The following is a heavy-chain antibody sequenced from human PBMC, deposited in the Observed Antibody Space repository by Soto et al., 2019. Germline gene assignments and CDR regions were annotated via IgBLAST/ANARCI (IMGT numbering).Heavy chain of an antibody. CDR3: AREDSIIIPAVSDF. CDR2: VSKGDYT. V-gene: IGHV3-21*04. J-gene: IGHJ4*02. CDR1: GFPFNNYG. Sequence: PGGSLRLSCVVYGFPFNNYGINWVRQAPGKGLEWVSTVSKGDYTYYSDLVKGRFTISRDNAKNTVSLQMNTLRVEDTAVYFCAREDSIIIPAVSDFWGQGTLVTVSS. D-gene: IGHD2-2*01.